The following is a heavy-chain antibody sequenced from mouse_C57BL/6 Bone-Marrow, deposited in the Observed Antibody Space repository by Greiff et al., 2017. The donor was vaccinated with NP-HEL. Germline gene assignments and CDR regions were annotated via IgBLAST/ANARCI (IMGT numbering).Heavy chain of an antibody. CDR2: ISSGGDYI. D-gene: IGHD3-3*01. Sequence: EVKLVESGEGLVKPGGSLKLSCAASGFTFSSYAMSWVRQTPEKRLEWVAYISSGGDYIYYADTVKGRFTISRDNARNTLYLQMSSLKSEDTAMYYCTRKGWAWFAYGGQGTLVTVSA. CDR1: GFTFSSYA. CDR3: TRKGWAWFAY. J-gene: IGHJ3*01. V-gene: IGHV5-9-1*02.